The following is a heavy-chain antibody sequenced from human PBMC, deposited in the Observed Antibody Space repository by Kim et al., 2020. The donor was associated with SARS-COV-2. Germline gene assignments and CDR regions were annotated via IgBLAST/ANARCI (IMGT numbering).Heavy chain of an antibody. CDR3: AIGGRDGYNYDGWFDP. CDR1: GGTFSSYA. V-gene: IGHV1-69*13. J-gene: IGHJ5*02. D-gene: IGHD5-12*01. CDR2: IIPIFGTA. Sequence: SVKVSCKASGGTFSSYAISWVRQAPGQGLEWMGGIIPIFGTANYAQKFQGRVTITADESTSTAYMELSSLRSEDTAVYYCAIGGRDGYNYDGWFDPWGQGTLVTVSS.